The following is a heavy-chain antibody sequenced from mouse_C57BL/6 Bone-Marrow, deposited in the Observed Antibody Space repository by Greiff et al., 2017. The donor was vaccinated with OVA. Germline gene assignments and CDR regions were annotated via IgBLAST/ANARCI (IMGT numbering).Heavy chain of an antibody. J-gene: IGHJ2*01. CDR2: INPSSGYT. V-gene: IGHV1-7*01. D-gene: IGHD1-1*01. CDR1: GYTFTSYW. Sequence: QVHVKQSGAELAKPGASVKLSCKASGYTFTSYWMHWVKQRPGQGLEWIGYINPSSGYTKYNQKFKDKATLTADKSSSTAYMQLSSLTYEDSAVYYCASQFTTVDYFDYWGQGTTLTVSS. CDR3: ASQFTTVDYFDY.